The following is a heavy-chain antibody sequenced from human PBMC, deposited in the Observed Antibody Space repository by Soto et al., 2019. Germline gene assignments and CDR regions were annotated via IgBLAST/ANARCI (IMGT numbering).Heavy chain of an antibody. V-gene: IGHV4-31*03. CDR2: IYYSGST. CDR1: GGSISSGGYY. D-gene: IGHD1-26*01. CDR3: ARDSLYSGSYYDY. Sequence: SETLSLTCTVSGGSISSGGYYWSWIRQHPGKGLEWIGYIYYSGSTYYNPSLKSRVTISVDTSKNQFSLKLSSVTAADTAVYYCARDSLYSGSYYDYWGQGTLVTVSS. J-gene: IGHJ4*02.